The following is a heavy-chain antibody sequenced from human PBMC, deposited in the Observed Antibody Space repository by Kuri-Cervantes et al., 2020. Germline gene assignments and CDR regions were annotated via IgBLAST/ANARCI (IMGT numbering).Heavy chain of an antibody. CDR1: GFTVSSNY. CDR3: ARDQVAGYSSGWSLDY. V-gene: IGHV3-53*05. Sequence: GGSLRLSCAASGFTVSSNYMSWVRQAPGKGLEWVSVFYSGGSTYYADSVKGRFTISRDNSKNTLYLQMNSLRAEDTAVYYCARDQVAGYSSGWSLDYWGQGTLVTVSS. CDR2: FYSGGST. J-gene: IGHJ4*02. D-gene: IGHD6-19*01.